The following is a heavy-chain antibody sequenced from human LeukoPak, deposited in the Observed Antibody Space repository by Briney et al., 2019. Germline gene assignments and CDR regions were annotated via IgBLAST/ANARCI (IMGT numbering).Heavy chain of an antibody. J-gene: IGHJ4*02. CDR2: ISSSGSTI. CDR1: GFTFSSYE. CDR3: ARYYYDSSGYYPHFDY. V-gene: IGHV3-48*03. D-gene: IGHD3-22*01. Sequence: GGSLRLSCAASGFTFSSYEMNWVRQAPGKGLEWVSYISSSGSTIYYADSVKGRFTIPRDNAKNSLYLQMNSLRAEDTAVYYCARYYYDSSGYYPHFDYWGQGTLVTVSS.